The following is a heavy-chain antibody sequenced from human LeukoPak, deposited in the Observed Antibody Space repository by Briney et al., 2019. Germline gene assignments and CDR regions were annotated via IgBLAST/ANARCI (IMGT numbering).Heavy chain of an antibody. CDR3: ARDHGSQDSGAWYVFDY. V-gene: IGHV3-23*01. J-gene: IGHJ4*02. CDR1: RFTFNHYA. CDR2: INHLGHT. Sequence: GGSLRLSCAACRFTFNHYAMSWVRQAPGKGLEWVSGINHLGHTFYADSVKGRFTISRDNSQNTLFLQMNSLRADDTAEYFCARDHGSQDSGAWYVFDYSGRGTLVTVSS. D-gene: IGHD6-19*01.